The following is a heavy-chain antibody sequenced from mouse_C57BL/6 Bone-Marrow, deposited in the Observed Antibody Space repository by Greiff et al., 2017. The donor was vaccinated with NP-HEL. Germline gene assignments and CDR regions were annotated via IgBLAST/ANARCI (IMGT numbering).Heavy chain of an antibody. CDR1: GYTFTSYW. V-gene: IGHV1-55*01. D-gene: IGHD1-3*01. Sequence: VQLQQPGAELVKPGASVKMSCKASGYTFTSYWITWVKQRPGQGLEWIGDIYPGSGSTNYNEKFKSKATLTVDTSSSTASMQLSSLTSEDSAVYYCAREWNLDGDYFDYWGQGTTLTVSS. CDR2: IYPGSGST. J-gene: IGHJ2*01. CDR3: AREWNLDGDYFDY.